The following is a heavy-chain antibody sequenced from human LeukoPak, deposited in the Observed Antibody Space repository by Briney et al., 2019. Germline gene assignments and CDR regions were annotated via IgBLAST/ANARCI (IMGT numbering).Heavy chain of an antibody. Sequence: GGSLRLSCAASGFTFSNYWMNWVRQAPGKGLEWVANIKESGSEKYYMDSVKGRFTISRDNAKDSLYLQMNSLRVEDTAVYYCVRGADMNYNFENSFYFDSWGQGALVIVSS. D-gene: IGHD3-3*01. V-gene: IGHV3-7*01. CDR3: VRGADMNYNFENSFYFDS. CDR1: GFTFSNYW. CDR2: IKESGSEK. J-gene: IGHJ4*02.